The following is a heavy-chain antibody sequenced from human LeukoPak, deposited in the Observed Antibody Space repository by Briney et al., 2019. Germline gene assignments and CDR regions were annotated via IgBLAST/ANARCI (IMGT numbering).Heavy chain of an antibody. CDR1: GFTFSSYA. J-gene: IGHJ6*02. V-gene: IGHV3-23*01. Sequence: GRSLRLSCAASGFTFSSYAMSWVRQAPGKGLEWVSAISGSGGSTYYADSGKGRFTISRDNSKNTLYLQMNSLRAEDTAVYYCAKAKYYYDSSGSCMDVWGQGTTVTVSS. D-gene: IGHD3-22*01. CDR2: ISGSGGST. CDR3: AKAKYYYDSSGSCMDV.